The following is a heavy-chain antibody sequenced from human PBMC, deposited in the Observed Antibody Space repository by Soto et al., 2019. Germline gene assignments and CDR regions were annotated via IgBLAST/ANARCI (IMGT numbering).Heavy chain of an antibody. J-gene: IGHJ6*02. CDR3: TSEESSCTNYASGMDG. D-gene: IGHD2-15*01. CDR2: IHHSGST. CDR1: GGSVSSYNW. Sequence: QVQLQESGPGLVKPSGTLSLTCAVSGGSVSSYNWWSWVRQSPGKGLEWIGEIHHSGSTTYNPSRKCRVAVSEYKSNNQCSLKLSPVSAADTALYYGTSEESSCTNYASGMDGWGPGPTGAVAS. V-gene: IGHV4-4*02.